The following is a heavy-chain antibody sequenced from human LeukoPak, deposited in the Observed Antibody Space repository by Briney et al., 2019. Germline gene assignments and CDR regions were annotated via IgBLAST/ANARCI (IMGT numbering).Heavy chain of an antibody. D-gene: IGHD5-18*01. Sequence: PSETLSLTCTVSGGSISSSSYYWGWIRQPPGKGLEWIGSIYYSGSTYYNPSLKSRVTISVDTSKNQFSLQLSSVTAADTAVYYCARRGYSYGTNWFDPWGQGTLVTVSS. CDR3: ARRGYSYGTNWFDP. V-gene: IGHV4-39*01. CDR2: IYYSGST. J-gene: IGHJ5*02. CDR1: GGSISSSSYY.